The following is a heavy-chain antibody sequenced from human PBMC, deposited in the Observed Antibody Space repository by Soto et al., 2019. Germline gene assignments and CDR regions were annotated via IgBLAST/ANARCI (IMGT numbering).Heavy chain of an antibody. CDR3: ARVFGFGGMDV. J-gene: IGHJ6*02. D-gene: IGHD3-10*01. CDR2: IYYSGST. Sequence: QVQLQESGPGLVKPSQTLSLTCTVSGGSISSGGYYWSWIRQHPGKGLEWIGYIYYSGSTYYNPSLKSRVTISVDSSMDHFSLKLSFVTAADTAVYYCARVFGFGGMDVWGQGTTVTVSS. CDR1: GGSISSGGYY. V-gene: IGHV4-31*03.